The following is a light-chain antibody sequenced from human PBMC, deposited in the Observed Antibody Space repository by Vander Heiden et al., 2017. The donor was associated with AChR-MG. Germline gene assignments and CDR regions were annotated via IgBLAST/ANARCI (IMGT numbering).Light chain of an antibody. Sequence: QSTLTQSASVSRSPGQSIPISCTGTSSDVGGYNYVSWYQQHPGKAPKLMIYDVSNRPSGVSNRFSGSKSGNTASLTISGLQAEDEADYYCSSYTSSSTLVVFGGGTKLTVL. J-gene: IGLJ2*01. V-gene: IGLV2-14*03. CDR1: SSDVGGYNY. CDR2: DVS. CDR3: SSYTSSSTLVV.